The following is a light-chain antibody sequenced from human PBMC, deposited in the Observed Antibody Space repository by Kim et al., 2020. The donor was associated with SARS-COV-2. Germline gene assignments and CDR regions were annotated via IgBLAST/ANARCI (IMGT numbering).Light chain of an antibody. V-gene: IGKV1-6*01. CDR2: GAS. CDR3: LHDYGYPLT. CDR1: QHISTE. J-gene: IGKJ5*01. Sequence: AIQMTQSPSSLSASVGDRVTITCRASQHISTELGWYLQRPGKAPELLISGASTVQSGVPSRFSGSGFGTDFTLTISSLQPEDFATYYCLHDYGYPLTFGQGTRLEIK.